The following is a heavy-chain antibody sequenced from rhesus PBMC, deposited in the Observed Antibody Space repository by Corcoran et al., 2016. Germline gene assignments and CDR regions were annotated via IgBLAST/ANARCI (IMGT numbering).Heavy chain of an antibody. Sequence: QVQLQESGPGVVKPSETLSLTCAVSGGSISDSYRWSWIRQPPGKGLEWIGYIYGSSTSTNYNPSLKSRVTISKDTSKNQFSLKLSSVTAADTAGYYCARAVGQRLVRDDGLDSWGQGVVVTVSS. CDR2: IYGSSTST. D-gene: IGHD6S26*01. CDR1: GGSISDSYR. V-gene: IGHV4S10*01. J-gene: IGHJ6*01. CDR3: ARAVGQRLVRDDGLDS.